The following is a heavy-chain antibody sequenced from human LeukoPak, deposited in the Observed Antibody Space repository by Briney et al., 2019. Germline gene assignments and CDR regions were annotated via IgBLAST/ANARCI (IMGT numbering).Heavy chain of an antibody. CDR3: TNSFRREYNYGRVDY. CDR1: GFTFDDYA. CDR2: INGNSGSI. Sequence: GGSLRLSCAASGFTFDDYAMRWVRQAPGKGLEWVSGINGNSGSIGYADSVKGRFTISRDNAKNSLYLQMNSLRAEDTALYYCTNSFRREYNYGRVDYWGQGTLVTVSS. J-gene: IGHJ4*02. D-gene: IGHD5-18*01. V-gene: IGHV3-9*01.